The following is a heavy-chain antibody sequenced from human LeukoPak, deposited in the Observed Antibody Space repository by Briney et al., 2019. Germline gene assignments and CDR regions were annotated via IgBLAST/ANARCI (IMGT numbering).Heavy chain of an antibody. Sequence: GSLRLSCVASGFTFSGYSMNWVRQAPGKGLQWVTYITSTGNTMYYADSMKGRFTISRDNAKNTLNLQMNSLRAEDTAVYYCARDLGQYYDTSDNWFDPWGQGTLVTVSS. CDR2: ITSTGNTM. V-gene: IGHV3-48*04. D-gene: IGHD3-22*01. J-gene: IGHJ5*02. CDR1: GFTFSGYS. CDR3: ARDLGQYYDTSDNWFDP.